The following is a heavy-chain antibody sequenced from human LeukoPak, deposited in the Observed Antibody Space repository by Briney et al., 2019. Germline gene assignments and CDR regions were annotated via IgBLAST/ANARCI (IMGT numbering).Heavy chain of an antibody. CDR2: ISGSNSYI. J-gene: IGHJ4*02. V-gene: IGHV3-21*01. Sequence: KPGGSLRLSCAASGFTFSSYTMHWIRQAPGKGLEWVSSISGSNSYIFYADSVKGRFTVSRDNFKNTLYLQMSSLRTEDTAVYYCATDFAEAFDYWGQGTLVTVSS. CDR3: ATDFAEAFDY. CDR1: GFTFSSYT.